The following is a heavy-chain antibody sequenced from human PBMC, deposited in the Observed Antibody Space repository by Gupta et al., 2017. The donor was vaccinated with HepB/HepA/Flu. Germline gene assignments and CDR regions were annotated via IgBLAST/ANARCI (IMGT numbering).Heavy chain of an antibody. CDR1: NASFSDHY. CDR3: SRGVSRFGELFPYDCDY. CDR2: INRGGDT. Sequence: HVQLQQLGAGLLMPSETLSLTCAVFNASFSDHYWTWIRQSPDKGLEWIGEINRGGDTNYNPSLMGRVTISVDTSKKHFSLNLKSVTAADTAVYWCSRGVSRFGELFPYDCDYWGQGALVTVSS. J-gene: IGHJ4*02. D-gene: IGHD3-10*01. V-gene: IGHV4-34*02.